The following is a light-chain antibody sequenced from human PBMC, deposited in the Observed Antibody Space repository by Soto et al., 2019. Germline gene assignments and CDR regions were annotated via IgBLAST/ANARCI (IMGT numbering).Light chain of an antibody. V-gene: IGKV3-15*01. Sequence: IVLTQSPATLSVSPGERATLSCRASQSVSSNLAWHQQRPGQAPRLLIYGASTRATGIPARFSGSGSGTEFTLTISSLQSEDFAVYYCQQYSNWPPWTFGQGTKVDIK. J-gene: IGKJ1*01. CDR2: GAS. CDR1: QSVSSN. CDR3: QQYSNWPPWT.